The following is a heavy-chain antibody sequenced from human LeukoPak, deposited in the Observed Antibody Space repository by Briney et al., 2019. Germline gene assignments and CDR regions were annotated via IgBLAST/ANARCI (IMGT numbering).Heavy chain of an antibody. CDR1: EFTFSSYS. CDR2: ISSSSSYI. V-gene: IGHV3-21*01. Sequence: GGSLRLSCAASEFTFSSYSMNWVRQAPGKGLEWVSSISSSSSYIYYADSVKGRFTISRDNAKNSLYPQLNSLRAEDTAVYYCERDLTTRFQHWFDPWGQGTLVTVSS. CDR3: ERDLTTRFQHWFDP. J-gene: IGHJ5*02. D-gene: IGHD3-9*01.